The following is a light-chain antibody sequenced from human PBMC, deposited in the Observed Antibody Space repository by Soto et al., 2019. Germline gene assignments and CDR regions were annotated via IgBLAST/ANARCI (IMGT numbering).Light chain of an antibody. CDR3: QQYSSSPS. J-gene: IGKJ5*01. CDR2: GAS. Sequence: EIVMTQSPTTLSVSPGERATLSCRASQSVSTNLAWYQQKPGQVPSLLIYGASTRASGIPARSSGSGSGTEFTLTIGSLQSEDFAVYYCQQYSSSPSFGQGTRLEIK. CDR1: QSVSTN. V-gene: IGKV3-15*01.